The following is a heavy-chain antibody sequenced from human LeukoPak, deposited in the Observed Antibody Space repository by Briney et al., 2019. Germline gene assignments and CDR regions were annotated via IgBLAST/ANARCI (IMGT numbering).Heavy chain of an antibody. V-gene: IGHV4-59*08. Sequence: SETLSLTCTVSGCSISSYYWSWIRQPPGKVLEWIGYIYYSGSTNYNPSLKSRVTISVDTSKNQFSLKLSSVTGADTAVYYCARHDSGSWGRRWFDPWGQGTLVTVSS. CDR3: ARHDSGSWGRRWFDP. CDR2: IYYSGST. J-gene: IGHJ5*02. CDR1: GCSISSYY. D-gene: IGHD6-13*01.